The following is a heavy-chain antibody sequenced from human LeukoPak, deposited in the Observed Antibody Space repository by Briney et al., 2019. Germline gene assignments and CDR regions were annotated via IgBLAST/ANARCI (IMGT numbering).Heavy chain of an antibody. CDR3: AKDAVAAAGRVFDY. J-gene: IGHJ4*02. D-gene: IGHD6-13*01. CDR1: GGSISSYY. CDR2: IYYSGST. Sequence: SETLSLTCTVSGGSISSYYWSWIRQPPGKGLEWIGYIYYSGSTNYNPSLKSRVTISVDTSKNQFSLKLTSVTAADTAVYYCAKDAVAAAGRVFDYWGQGTLVTVSS. V-gene: IGHV4-59*01.